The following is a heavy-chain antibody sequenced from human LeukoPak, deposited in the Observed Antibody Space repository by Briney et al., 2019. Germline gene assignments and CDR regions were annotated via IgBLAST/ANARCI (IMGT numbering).Heavy chain of an antibody. CDR2: ISGSGGST. D-gene: IGHD6-6*01. CDR3: AKDGGEYKIED. CDR1: GFTFSSYA. V-gene: IGHV3-23*01. Sequence: GRSLRLSCAASGFTFSSYAMSWVRQAPGKGLEWVSAISGSGGSTYYADSVKGRFTISRDNSKNTLYLQMNSLRAEDTAVYYCAKDGGEYKIEDWGQGTLVTVSS. J-gene: IGHJ4*02.